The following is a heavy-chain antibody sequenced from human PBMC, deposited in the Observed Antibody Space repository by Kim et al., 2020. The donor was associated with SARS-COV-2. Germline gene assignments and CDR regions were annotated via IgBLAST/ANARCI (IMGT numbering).Heavy chain of an antibody. CDR3: AKEIRGYSQPLDY. Sequence: GGSLRLSCAGSDFTFSYYAMNWVRQAPGKGLEWVSTIGGGGGDTYYADSVKGRFTISRDNSKNTLYLQMDSLRAEDTAVYYCAKEIRGYSQPLDYWGQGTLVTVSS. CDR2: IGGGGGDT. CDR1: DFTFSYYA. D-gene: IGHD1-1*01. J-gene: IGHJ4*02. V-gene: IGHV3-23*01.